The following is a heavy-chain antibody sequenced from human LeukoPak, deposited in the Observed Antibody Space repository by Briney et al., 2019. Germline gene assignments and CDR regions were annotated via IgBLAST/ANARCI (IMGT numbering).Heavy chain of an antibody. Sequence: SETLSLTCAVYGGSFSGYYWSWIRQPPGKGLEWIGEINHSGSTNYNPSLKSRVTISVDTSKNQFSLKLSSVTAADTAVYYCAKRGVGDSTARHYFDYWGQGTLVTVSS. CDR1: GGSFSGYY. D-gene: IGHD1-26*01. V-gene: IGHV4-34*01. J-gene: IGHJ4*02. CDR2: INHSGST. CDR3: AKRGVGDSTARHYFDY.